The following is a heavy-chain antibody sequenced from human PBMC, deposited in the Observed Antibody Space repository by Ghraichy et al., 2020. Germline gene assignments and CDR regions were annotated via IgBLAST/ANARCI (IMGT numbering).Heavy chain of an antibody. CDR2: ISWTGGI. Sequence: GGSLRLSCTASGFTFDDNAMHWVRQSPGRGLEWVSGISWTGGIGYADSVKGRFTISRDNAKNSLYMKMNSLRTEDTALYYCVKGKTSAGRGWGWYLDLWGRGTLVTVSS. J-gene: IGHJ2*01. V-gene: IGHV3-9*01. CDR1: GFTFDDNA. CDR3: VKGKTSAGRGWGWYLDL. D-gene: IGHD3-16*01.